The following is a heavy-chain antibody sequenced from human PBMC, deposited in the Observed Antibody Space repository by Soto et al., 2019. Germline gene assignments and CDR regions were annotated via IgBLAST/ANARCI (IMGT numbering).Heavy chain of an antibody. Sequence: SQTLSLTCAISGDSVSSNSAAWNWIRQSPSRGLEWLGRTYYRSKWYNDYAVSVKSRITINPDTSKNQFSLQLNSVTPEDTAVYYCARAEERKYCSSTSCTFDPWGQGTLVTVSS. CDR1: GDSVSSNSAA. J-gene: IGHJ5*02. CDR3: ARAEERKYCSSTSCTFDP. V-gene: IGHV6-1*01. D-gene: IGHD2-2*01. CDR2: TYYRSKWYN.